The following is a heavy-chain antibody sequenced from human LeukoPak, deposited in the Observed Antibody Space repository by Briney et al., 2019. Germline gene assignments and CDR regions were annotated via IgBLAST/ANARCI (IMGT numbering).Heavy chain of an antibody. CDR1: GYSFTSYW. CDR3: ARANFDWLSYFDY. Sequence: GESLRISCKGSGYSFTSYWIGWVRQMPGKGLEWMGIIYPGDSDTRYSPSFQGQVTISADKSISTAYLQWSSLKASDTAMYYCARANFDWLSYFDYWGQGTLVTVSS. J-gene: IGHJ4*02. V-gene: IGHV5-51*01. CDR2: IYPGDSDT. D-gene: IGHD3-9*01.